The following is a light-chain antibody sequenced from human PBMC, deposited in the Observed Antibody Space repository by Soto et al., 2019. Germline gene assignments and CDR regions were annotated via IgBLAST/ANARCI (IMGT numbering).Light chain of an antibody. V-gene: IGKV1-5*01. CDR3: QQDNSDAPLRI. Sequence: DIPMTQSPSTLSASVGDRVTITCRASQSISSWLAWYQQKPGKAPKLLIYDASSLESGVPSRFSGSGSGTEFTLTPSSRQPGDFATYYCQQDNSDAPLRIFGGGTKVEMK. J-gene: IGKJ4*01. CDR1: QSISSW. CDR2: DAS.